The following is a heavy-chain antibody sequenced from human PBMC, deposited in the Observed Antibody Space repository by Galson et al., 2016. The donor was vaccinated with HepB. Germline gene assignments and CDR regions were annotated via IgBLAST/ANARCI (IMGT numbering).Heavy chain of an antibody. D-gene: IGHD2-8*01. Sequence: SVKVSCKASGYTFTSYGVSWVRQAPGQGLEWMGWISADNGNTVYAQNFQARVTMTTDTSTSTAYMELRSLRSDDTAVYYCARETYCSNGLFYNPSGPDYWGQGTLVTVSA. J-gene: IGHJ4*02. CDR1: GYTFTSYG. V-gene: IGHV1-18*01. CDR3: ARETYCSNGLFYNPSGPDY. CDR2: ISADNGNT.